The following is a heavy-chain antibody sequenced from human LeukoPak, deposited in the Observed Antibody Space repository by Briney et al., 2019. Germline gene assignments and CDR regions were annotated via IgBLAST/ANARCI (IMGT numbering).Heavy chain of an antibody. CDR1: GGSVSSYY. D-gene: IGHD6-6*01. CDR2: IYYSGST. V-gene: IGHV4-59*02. J-gene: IGHJ4*02. Sequence: PSETLSLTCTVSGGSVSSYYWSWVRQPPGKGLEWVGYIYYSGSTKYTLSLKSRVTISVDTSKTQFSLNLSSVTAADTAVYYCARSPGYSNSSPLDYWGQGTLVTVSS. CDR3: ARSPGYSNSSPLDY.